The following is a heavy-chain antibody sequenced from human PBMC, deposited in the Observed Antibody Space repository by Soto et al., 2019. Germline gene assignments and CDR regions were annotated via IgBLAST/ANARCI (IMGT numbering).Heavy chain of an antibody. V-gene: IGHV4-34*01. CDR2: MSHSGGT. Sequence: QVQLQQWGAGLLKPSETLSLTCAVNGGSVNSGNYYWSWIRQPPGKGLEWIGEMSHSGGTHFNPSLKSRVPISVDTSQNQFSLKMSSVTAADTALYYCARVERGTATTVVDAFDIWGPGTMVTVSS. CDR3: ARVERGTATTVVDAFDI. D-gene: IGHD1-1*01. CDR1: GGSVNSGNYY. J-gene: IGHJ3*02.